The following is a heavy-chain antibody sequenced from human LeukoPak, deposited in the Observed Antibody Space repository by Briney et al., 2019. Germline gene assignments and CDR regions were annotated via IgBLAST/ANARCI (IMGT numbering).Heavy chain of an antibody. CDR3: ARTSATGPYYFDY. D-gene: IGHD2-15*01. CDR2: INAGNGNT. Sequence: ASVKVSCKASGYTFTSYAMHWVRQAPGQRLEWMGWINAGNGNTKYSQEFQGRVTITRDTSASTAYMELSSLRSEDMAVYYCARTSATGPYYFDYWGQGTLVSVSS. V-gene: IGHV1-3*03. CDR1: GYTFTSYA. J-gene: IGHJ4*02.